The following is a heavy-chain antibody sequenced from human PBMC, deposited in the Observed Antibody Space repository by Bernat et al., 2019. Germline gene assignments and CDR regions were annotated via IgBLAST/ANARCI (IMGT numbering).Heavy chain of an antibody. V-gene: IGHV4-39*01. CDR1: GGSISSSSYY. CDR2: IYYSGST. J-gene: IGHJ5*02. D-gene: IGHD5-18*01. CDR3: ARHRRGYSYGSQVFFDP. Sequence: QLQLQESGPGLVKPSETLSLTCTVSGGSISSSSYYWGWIRQPPGKGLEWIGSIYYSGSTYYNPSLESRVTISVDTSKNQFSLKLSSVTAADTAVYYCARHRRGYSYGSQVFFDPWGQGTLVTVSS.